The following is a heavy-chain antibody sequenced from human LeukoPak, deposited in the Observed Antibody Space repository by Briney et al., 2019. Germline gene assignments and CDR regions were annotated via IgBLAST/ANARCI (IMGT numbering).Heavy chain of an antibody. CDR1: EFTFSSYG. V-gene: IGHV3-30*18. J-gene: IGHJ4*02. CDR3: AKALGSPLDY. CDR2: ISYDGSNE. D-gene: IGHD1-26*01. Sequence: GGSLRLSCVASEFTFSSYGMYWVRQAPGKGLEWVAVISYDGSNEDYADSVKGRFTISRDNAKNTLYLQMNSLRAEDTAVYYCAKALGSPLDYWGQGTLVIVSS.